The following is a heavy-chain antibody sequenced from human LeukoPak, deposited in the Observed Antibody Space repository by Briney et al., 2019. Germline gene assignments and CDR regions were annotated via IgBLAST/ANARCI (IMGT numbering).Heavy chain of an antibody. V-gene: IGHV3-7*01. D-gene: IGHD3-16*02. CDR1: GFTFSSYW. Sequence: PGGSLRLSCAAYGFTFSSYWMSWVRQAPGKGLEWVANIKQDGSEKYYVDSVKGRFTISRDNAKNSLYLQMNSLRAEDTAVYYCARVRTYYDYVWGSYRYTDLDYWGQGTLVTVSS. CDR3: ARVRTYYDYVWGSYRYTDLDY. J-gene: IGHJ4*02. CDR2: IKQDGSEK.